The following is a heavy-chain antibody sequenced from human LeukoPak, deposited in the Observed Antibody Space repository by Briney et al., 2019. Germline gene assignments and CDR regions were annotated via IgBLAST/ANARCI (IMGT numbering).Heavy chain of an antibody. CDR2: IYYSGST. CDR1: GGSISTYY. D-gene: IGHD2-21*02. J-gene: IGHJ4*02. Sequence: SETLSLTCTVSGGSISTYYWSWIRQPPGKGLEWIGYIYYSGSTNYNPSLKSRVTISVDTSKNQFSLKLSSVTAADTAVYYCATTALGARFDYWGQGTLVTVSS. CDR3: ATTALGARFDY. V-gene: IGHV4-59*08.